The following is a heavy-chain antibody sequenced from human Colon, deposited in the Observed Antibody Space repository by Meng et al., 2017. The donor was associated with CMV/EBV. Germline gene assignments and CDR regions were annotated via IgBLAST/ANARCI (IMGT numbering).Heavy chain of an antibody. D-gene: IGHD4-11*01. CDR1: GYTFTGYY. J-gene: IGHJ4*02. Sequence: ASVKVSCKGSGYTFTGYYVHWVRQGPGQGLEWMGWINPNSGGTSYAQKFQGRVTITRETSISTAYMEVGRLRSDDTAVYYCARGVGGDYSNPLFDYWGQGTLVTVSS. CDR2: INPNSGGT. V-gene: IGHV1-2*02. CDR3: ARGVGGDYSNPLFDY.